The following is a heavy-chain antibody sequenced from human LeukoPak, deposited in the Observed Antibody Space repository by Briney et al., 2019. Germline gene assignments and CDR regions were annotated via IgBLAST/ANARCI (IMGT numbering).Heavy chain of an antibody. Sequence: ASVKVSCKVFGYTLTELSMHWVRQAPGQGLEWMGIINPSGGSTSYAQKFQGRVTMTRDTSTSTVYMELSSLRSEDTAVYYCARVGIAVAGPDTWFDPWGQGTLVTVSS. CDR1: GYTLTELS. V-gene: IGHV1-46*01. CDR2: INPSGGST. J-gene: IGHJ5*02. CDR3: ARVGIAVAGPDTWFDP. D-gene: IGHD6-19*01.